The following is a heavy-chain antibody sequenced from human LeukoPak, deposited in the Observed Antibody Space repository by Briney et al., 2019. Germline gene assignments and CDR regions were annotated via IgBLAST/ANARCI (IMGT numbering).Heavy chain of an antibody. CDR1: LYTVTSYG. Sequence: VAAVKVSYKPSLYTVTSYGIRGVRQAPRQGLAWVGWISASYGNQNYAQKLQRRVTMATYTSTSTAYMELRSLRMDDTGVYYCARDRLEGAGTEGNYWGQGTLVTASS. J-gene: IGHJ4*02. CDR3: ARDRLEGAGTEGNY. CDR2: ISASYGNQ. D-gene: IGHD6-19*01. V-gene: IGHV1-18*01.